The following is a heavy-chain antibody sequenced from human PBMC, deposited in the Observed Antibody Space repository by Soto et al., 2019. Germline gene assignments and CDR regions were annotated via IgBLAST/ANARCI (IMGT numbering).Heavy chain of an antibody. J-gene: IGHJ4*02. D-gene: IGHD2-21*02. CDR1: GFTFSGSA. Sequence: GGSLRLSCAASGFTFSGSAMHWVRQASGKGLEWVGRIRSKANSYATAYAASVKGRFTISRDDSKNTAYLQMNSLKTEDTAVYYCTSPPVAYCGGDCYSGSLDYWGQGTLVTVSS. V-gene: IGHV3-73*01. CDR2: IRSKANSYAT. CDR3: TSPPVAYCGGDCYSGSLDY.